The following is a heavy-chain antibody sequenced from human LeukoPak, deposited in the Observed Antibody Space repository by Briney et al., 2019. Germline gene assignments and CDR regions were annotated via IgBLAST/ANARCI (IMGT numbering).Heavy chain of an antibody. CDR1: GGTFSSYA. V-gene: IGHV1-8*02. Sequence: ASVKVSCKASGGTFSSYAISWVRQAPGQGLEWMGWMNPNSGNTGYAQKFQGRVTMTRNTSISTAYMELSSLRSEDTAVYYCARGSSDWYSSSWSYYYYGMDVWGQGTTVTVS. CDR2: MNPNSGNT. J-gene: IGHJ6*02. CDR3: ARGSSDWYSSSWSYYYYGMDV. D-gene: IGHD6-13*01.